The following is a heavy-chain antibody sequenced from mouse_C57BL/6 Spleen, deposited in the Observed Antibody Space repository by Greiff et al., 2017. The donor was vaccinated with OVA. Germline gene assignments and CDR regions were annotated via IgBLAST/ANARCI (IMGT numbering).Heavy chain of an antibody. J-gene: IGHJ1*03. CDR1: GFNIKDDY. D-gene: IGHD1-1*01. CDR2: IDPENGDT. Sequence: EVQLQRSGAELVRPGASVKLSCTASGFNIKDDYMHWVKQRPEQGLEWIGWIDPENGDTEYASKFQGKATITADTSSNTAYLQLSSLTSEDTAVYYCARTAVVATEGYFDVWGTGTTVTVSS. V-gene: IGHV14-4*01. CDR3: ARTAVVATEGYFDV.